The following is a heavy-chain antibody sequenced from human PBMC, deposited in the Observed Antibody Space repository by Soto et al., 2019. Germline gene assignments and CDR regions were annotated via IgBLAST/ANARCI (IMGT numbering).Heavy chain of an antibody. Sequence: QVQLVQSGAEVKKPGASVKVSCKASGYTFTSYGISWVRQAPGQGLEWMGWISAYNGNTNYAQKLQGRVTMTTDTSTSTAYMELRSLRSDDTAVYYCARDNCSGGSCYSSSWFDPRGQGTLVTVSS. D-gene: IGHD2-15*01. CDR2: ISAYNGNT. J-gene: IGHJ5*02. V-gene: IGHV1-18*01. CDR1: GYTFTSYG. CDR3: ARDNCSGGSCYSSSWFDP.